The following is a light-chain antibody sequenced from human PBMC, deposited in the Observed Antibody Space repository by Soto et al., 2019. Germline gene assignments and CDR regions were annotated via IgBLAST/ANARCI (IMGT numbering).Light chain of an antibody. J-gene: IGKJ3*01. CDR3: QKSDHLPL. V-gene: IGKV1-33*01. CDR1: QDIGNS. CDR2: DAS. Sequence: DIQMTQSPPSLSASVGDRVTITCRASQDIGNSLNWFQHKPGKAPNLVIYDASNLEIGVPSRFSGSGSGTDFTFTITSLRPEDIATYYCQKSDHLPLFGPGTKVESK.